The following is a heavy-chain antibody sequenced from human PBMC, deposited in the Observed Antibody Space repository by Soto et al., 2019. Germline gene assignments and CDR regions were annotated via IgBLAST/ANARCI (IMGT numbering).Heavy chain of an antibody. CDR1: GFTFNAYA. Sequence: EVQLLESGGGLVQPGGSLRLSCAASGFTFNAYAMTWVRQAPGQGLEWVSAIGGSGGNRYYAASVKGRFTISRDNSKDTVDLQMNRLRVEATAVYYCARVASDYINSVDHWCQGILVTVSS. D-gene: IGHD4-4*01. V-gene: IGHV3-23*01. CDR3: ARVASDYINSVDH. J-gene: IGHJ4*02. CDR2: IGGSGGNR.